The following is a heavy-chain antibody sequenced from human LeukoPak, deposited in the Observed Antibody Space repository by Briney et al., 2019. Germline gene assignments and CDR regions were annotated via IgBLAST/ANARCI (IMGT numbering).Heavy chain of an antibody. V-gene: IGHV4-39*01. CDR3: ARQSTDSSGWYR. Sequence: PSGTLSLTCTVSGGSISSSSYYWGWIRQPPGKGLEWIGSIYYSGSTYYNPSLKSRVTISVDTSKNQFSLKLSSVTAADTAVYYCARQSTDSSGWYRWGQGTLVTVSS. CDR1: GGSISSSSYY. J-gene: IGHJ5*02. CDR2: IYYSGST. D-gene: IGHD6-19*01.